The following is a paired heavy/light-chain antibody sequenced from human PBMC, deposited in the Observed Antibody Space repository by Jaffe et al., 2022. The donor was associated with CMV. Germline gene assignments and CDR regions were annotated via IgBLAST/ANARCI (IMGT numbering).Heavy chain of an antibody. CDR2: FDPEDGET. CDR1: GYTLTELS. Sequence: QVQLVQSGAEVKKPGASVKVSCKVSGYTLTELSMHWVRQAPGKGLEWMGGFDPEDGETIYAQKFQGRVTMTEDTSTDTAYMELSSLRSEDTAVYYCATDDPLNYYGSGSYYYMDVWGKGTTVTVSS. D-gene: IGHD3-10*01. J-gene: IGHJ6*03. V-gene: IGHV1-24*01. CDR3: ATDDPLNYYGSGSYYYMDV.
Light chain of an antibody. V-gene: IGKV3-15*01. CDR3: QQYNNWPKYT. J-gene: IGKJ2*01. Sequence: EIVMTQSPATLSVSPGERATLSCRASQSVSSNLAWYQQKPGQAPRLLIYGASTRATGIPARFSGSGSGTEFTLTISSLQSEDFAVYYCQQYNNWPKYTFGQGTKLEIK. CDR2: GAS. CDR1: QSVSSN.